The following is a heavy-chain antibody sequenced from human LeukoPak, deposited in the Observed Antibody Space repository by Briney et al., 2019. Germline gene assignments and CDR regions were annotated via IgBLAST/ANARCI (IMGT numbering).Heavy chain of an antibody. CDR3: TTVGTYYYDSSGYYYKLFDY. D-gene: IGHD3-22*01. CDR1: GFTFSNAW. CDR2: IKSKTDGGTT. Sequence: PGGSLRLSCAASGFTFSNAWMSWVRQAPGKGLEWVGRIKSKTDGGTTDYAAPVKGRFTISRDDSKNTLYLQMNSLKTEDTAVYYCTTVGTYYYDSSGYYYKLFDYWGQGTLVTVSS. V-gene: IGHV3-15*01. J-gene: IGHJ4*02.